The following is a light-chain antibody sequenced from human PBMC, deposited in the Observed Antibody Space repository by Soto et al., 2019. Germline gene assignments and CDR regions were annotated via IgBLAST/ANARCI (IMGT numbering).Light chain of an antibody. CDR1: QSISSY. Sequence: DIQMTQSPSSLSASVGHSVTITCRASQSISSYLNWYQQKPGKAPKLLIYAASSLQSGVPPRFSGYGSGTEFTLTISSLRRDDFGTDYCQQYSRLWSFGQGTKVDIK. V-gene: IGKV1-39*01. CDR3: QQYSRLWS. CDR2: AAS. J-gene: IGKJ1*01.